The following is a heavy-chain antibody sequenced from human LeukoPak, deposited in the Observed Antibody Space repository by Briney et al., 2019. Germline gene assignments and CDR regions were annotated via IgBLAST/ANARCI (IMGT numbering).Heavy chain of an antibody. CDR2: IYPGDSDT. Sequence: GESLKISCKGSGYSFTSYWIGWVRQMPGKGLEWMGIIYPGDSDTRYSPSFQGQVTISADKSISTAYLQWSSLKASDTAMYYCRSPRPNNYDSSGYSSQMDAFDIGAKGQWSPSLQ. V-gene: IGHV5-51*01. CDR3: RSPRPNNYDSSGYSSQMDAFD. CDR1: GYSFTSYW. D-gene: IGHD3-22*01. J-gene: IGHJ3*02.